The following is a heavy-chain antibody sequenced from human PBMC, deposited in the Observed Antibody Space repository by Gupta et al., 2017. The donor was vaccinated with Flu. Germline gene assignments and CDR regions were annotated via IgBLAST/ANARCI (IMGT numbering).Heavy chain of an antibody. Sequence: QVQLGQSGAEVKKPGASVKVSCKASGYTFTSYDINWVRQATGQGLEWMGWMNPNSGNTGYAQKFQGRVTMTRDTSISTAYMELSSLRSEDTAVYYCARGPISHYFQQLDPWGQGTLVTGSS. J-gene: IGHJ5*02. CDR2: MNPNSGNT. CDR3: ARGPISHYFQQLDP. D-gene: IGHD4-4*01. V-gene: IGHV1-8*01. CDR1: GYTFTSYD.